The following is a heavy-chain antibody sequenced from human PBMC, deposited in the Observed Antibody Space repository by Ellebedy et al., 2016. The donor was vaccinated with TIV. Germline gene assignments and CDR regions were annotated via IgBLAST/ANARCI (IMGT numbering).Heavy chain of an antibody. D-gene: IGHD6-13*01. V-gene: IGHV4-39*01. CDR3: ARSFFDLSNWYRDYYYGMDV. CDR2: IYDNGLT. J-gene: IGHJ6*02. Sequence: SETLSLTCSVSGGSIIGSSFYWGWIRQTPGKGLEWIASIYDNGLTYYNPSLKSPLSMSVATSKNQFALKLSSVTAADTAVYYCARSFFDLSNWYRDYYYGMDVWGQGTTVTVSS. CDR1: GGSIIGSSFY.